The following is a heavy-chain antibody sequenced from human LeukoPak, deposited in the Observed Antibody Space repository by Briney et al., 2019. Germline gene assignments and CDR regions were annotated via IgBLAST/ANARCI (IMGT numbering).Heavy chain of an antibody. D-gene: IGHD3-10*01. Sequence: ASVKVSCKASGGTFSSYAISWVRQAPGQGLECMGWISAYNGNTNYAQKLQGRVTMTTDTSTSTAYMELRSLRSDDTAVYYCARPSGAQRAKITMVRGAYDYWGQGTLVTVSS. CDR3: ARPSGAQRAKITMVRGAYDY. CDR1: GGTFSSYA. CDR2: ISAYNGNT. V-gene: IGHV1-18*01. J-gene: IGHJ4*02.